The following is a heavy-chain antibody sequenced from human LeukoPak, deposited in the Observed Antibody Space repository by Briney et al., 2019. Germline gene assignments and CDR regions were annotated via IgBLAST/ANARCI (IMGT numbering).Heavy chain of an antibody. V-gene: IGHV3-30*02. CDR1: GFTFSSYS. J-gene: IGHJ4*02. CDR2: IRYDGSNK. Sequence: GGSLRLSCAASGFTFSSYSMHWVRQAPGKGLEWVAFIRYDGSNKYYADSVKGRFTISRDNSKNTLYLQMNSLRAEDTAVYYCASDYYDFWSGEKENYWGQGTLVTVSS. CDR3: ASDYYDFWSGEKENY. D-gene: IGHD3-3*01.